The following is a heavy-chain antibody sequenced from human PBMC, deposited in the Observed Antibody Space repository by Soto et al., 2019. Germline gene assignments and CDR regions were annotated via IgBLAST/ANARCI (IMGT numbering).Heavy chain of an antibody. CDR2: TSSDGSNK. V-gene: IGHV3-30*18. D-gene: IGHD3-10*01. CDR3: GKASSHYGSGSYYTNDY. Sequence: QPGGSLRLSCAASGFTFSRYGMHWVRQAPGKGLEWVAVTSSDGSNKYYADSVKGRFTISRDNSKDTLYLQMNSLRVEDTAVYYCGKASSHYGSGSYYTNDYWGQGT. J-gene: IGHJ4*02. CDR1: GFTFSRYG.